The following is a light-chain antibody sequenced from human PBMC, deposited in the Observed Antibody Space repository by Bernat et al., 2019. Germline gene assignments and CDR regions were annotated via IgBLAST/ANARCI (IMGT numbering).Light chain of an antibody. J-gene: IGKJ4*01. Sequence: EIVLTQSPGTLSLSPGARATLSCRASQSVSSSYLAWYQQKPGQAPRLLIYGSSSMATGIPDMFSGSGSGTDFTLTISRLEPEDFAVYYCQQYGSSPITFGGGTKVGIK. CDR2: GSS. CDR3: QQYGSSPIT. V-gene: IGKV3-20*01. CDR1: QSVSSSY.